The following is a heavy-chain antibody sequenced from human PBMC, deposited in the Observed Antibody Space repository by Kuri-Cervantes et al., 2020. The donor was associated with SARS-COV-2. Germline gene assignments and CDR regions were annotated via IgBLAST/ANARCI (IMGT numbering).Heavy chain of an antibody. J-gene: IGHJ4*02. D-gene: IGHD1-26*01. CDR1: GFTFSSYW. V-gene: IGHV3-7*05. CDR2: IKQDGSEK. CDR3: ARSKVGATTSYFDY. Sequence: LSLTCAASGFTFSSYWMSWVRQAPGKGLEWVANIKQDGSEKYYVDPVKGRFTISRDNAKNSLYLQMNSLRAEDTAVYYCARSKVGATTSYFDYWGQGTLVTVSS.